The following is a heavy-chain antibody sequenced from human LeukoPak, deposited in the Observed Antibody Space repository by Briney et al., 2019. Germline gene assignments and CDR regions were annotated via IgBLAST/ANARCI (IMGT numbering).Heavy chain of an antibody. CDR2: ISSCGSTI. D-gene: IGHD4/OR15-4a*01. Sequence: KPGGSLRLSCAASGFTFSDYYMSWIRQAPGKGLERVSYISSCGSTIYYADSVKGRFTISWDNPTNSLYLQMHSLRAEDKAVYYCATYGAEGYYYMDVWGQGTTVTVSS. CDR1: GFTFSDYY. V-gene: IGHV3-11*04. CDR3: ATYGAEGYYYMDV. J-gene: IGHJ6*03.